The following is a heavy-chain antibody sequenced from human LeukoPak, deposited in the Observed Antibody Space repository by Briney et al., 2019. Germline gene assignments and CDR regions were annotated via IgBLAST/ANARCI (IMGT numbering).Heavy chain of an antibody. D-gene: IGHD5-18*01. Sequence: SQTLSLTCTVSGGSISSGGYYWSWIRQPPGKGLEWIGYIYHSGSTYYNPSLKSRVTISVDKSKNQFSLKLSSVTAADTAVYYCARGQLRHSWFDPWGQGTLVTVSS. CDR2: IYHSGST. CDR1: GGSISSGGYY. CDR3: ARGQLRHSWFDP. V-gene: IGHV4-30-2*01. J-gene: IGHJ5*02.